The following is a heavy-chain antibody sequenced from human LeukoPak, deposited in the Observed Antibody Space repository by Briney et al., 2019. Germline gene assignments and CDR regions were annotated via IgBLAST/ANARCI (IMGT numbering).Heavy chain of an antibody. CDR2: ISYDGSNK. D-gene: IGHD5-18*01. J-gene: IGHJ4*02. CDR3: AKDPRHSYGYMAY. Sequence: GRSLRLSCAASGFTFSSYGMHWVRQAPGKGLEWVAVISYDGSNKYYADSVKGRFTISRDNSKNTLYLQMNSLRAEDTAVYYCAKDPRHSYGYMAYWGQGTLVTVSS. V-gene: IGHV3-30*18. CDR1: GFTFSSYG.